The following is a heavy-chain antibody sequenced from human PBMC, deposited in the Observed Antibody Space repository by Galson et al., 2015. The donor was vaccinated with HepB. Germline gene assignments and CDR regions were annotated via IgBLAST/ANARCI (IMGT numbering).Heavy chain of an antibody. CDR1: GFTFSSYE. CDR3: ARAYCGGDCYIDY. CDR2: ISSSGSTI. J-gene: IGHJ4*02. Sequence: SLRLSCAASGFTFSSYEMNWVRQAPGKGLEWVSYISSSGSTIYYADSVKGRFTISRDNAKNSLYLQMNSLRAEDTAVYYCARAYCGGDCYIDYWGQGTLVTVSS. V-gene: IGHV3-48*03. D-gene: IGHD2-21*02.